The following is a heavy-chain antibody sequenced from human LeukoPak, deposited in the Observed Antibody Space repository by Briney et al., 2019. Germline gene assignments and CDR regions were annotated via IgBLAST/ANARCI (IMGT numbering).Heavy chain of an antibody. CDR1: GITFSNAW. J-gene: IGHJ4*02. D-gene: IGHD6-19*01. CDR2: IYRRSNGDTT. CDR3: TTYSSGSCPF. Sequence: PGGSLRLSCAASGITFSNAWMTWVRQAPGKGLEWGGRIYRRSNGDTTDYGAAVKGRLTRARDEPKNTLYLQMNSLKTEDTAVYYCTTYSSGSCPFWGQGTLVTVSS. V-gene: IGHV3-15*01.